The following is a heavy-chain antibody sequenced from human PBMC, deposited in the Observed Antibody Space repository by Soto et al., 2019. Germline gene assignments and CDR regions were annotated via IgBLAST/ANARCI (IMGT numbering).Heavy chain of an antibody. Sequence: DVQLVESGGGLVKPGGSLRLSCAASGFNFITFSMNWVRQAPGKGLEWVSSISASSSSIYYAESVKGRFTVSRDNAKNSLYLQMNRLTDEDTALYYCVRDAYNRDAFDIWGQGTTVTVSS. D-gene: IGHD1-20*01. CDR1: GFNFITFS. CDR3: VRDAYNRDAFDI. J-gene: IGHJ3*02. V-gene: IGHV3-21*01. CDR2: ISASSSSI.